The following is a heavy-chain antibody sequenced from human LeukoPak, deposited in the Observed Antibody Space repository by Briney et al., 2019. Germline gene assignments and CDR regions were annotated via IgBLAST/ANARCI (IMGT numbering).Heavy chain of an antibody. CDR1: GESCTGDN. J-gene: IGHJ6*02. D-gene: IGHD2-15*01. Sequence: ASLKDSCLKSGESCTGDNMHGVRHTPEQGREWMGWINPNSGGTNYAQKLQGRVTMTTDTSISTDYMGQSRLRDHDTRVYYCARMARRYCSGGSCYPPGDYYYYGMDVWGQGTTVTVSS. CDR3: ARMARRYCSGGSCYPPGDYYYYGMDV. CDR2: INPNSGGT. V-gene: IGHV1-2*02.